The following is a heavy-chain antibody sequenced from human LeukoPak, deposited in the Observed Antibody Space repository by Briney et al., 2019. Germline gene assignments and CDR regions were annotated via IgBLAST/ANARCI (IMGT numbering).Heavy chain of an antibody. CDR1: GGSFSGYY. CDR3: ARVGKILRFLEWWAYHYYMDV. Sequence: PSETLSLTYAVYGGSFSGYYWSWIRQPPGKGLEWIGEINHSGSTNYNPSLKSRVTISVDTSKNQFSLKLSSVTAADTAVYYCARVGKILRFLEWWAYHYYMDVWGKRTTVTVSS. J-gene: IGHJ6*03. V-gene: IGHV4-34*01. CDR2: INHSGST. D-gene: IGHD3-3*01.